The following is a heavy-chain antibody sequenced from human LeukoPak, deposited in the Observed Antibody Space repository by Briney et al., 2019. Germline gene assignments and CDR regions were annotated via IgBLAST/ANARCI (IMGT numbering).Heavy chain of an antibody. CDR3: ARGYLAYYDSSGYVPYYFDY. J-gene: IGHJ4*02. CDR1: GGSFSGYY. V-gene: IGHV4-34*01. CDR2: INHSGST. D-gene: IGHD3-22*01. Sequence: SEILSLTCAVYGGSFSGYYWSWIRQPPGKGLEWIGEINHSGSTNYNPSLKSRVTISVDTSKNQFSLKLSSVTAADTAVYYCARGYLAYYDSSGYVPYYFDYWGQGTLVTVSS.